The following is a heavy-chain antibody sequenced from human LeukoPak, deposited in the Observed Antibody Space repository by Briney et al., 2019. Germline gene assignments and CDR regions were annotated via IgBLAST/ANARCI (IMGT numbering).Heavy chain of an antibody. D-gene: IGHD4-17*01. Sequence: PGRSLRLSCAASGFIFSNYAMTWVRQAPGKGLEWVSVISGSGDSLDSTYYADSVKGRFTISRDNSKNTLYLQMNSLRAEDTAVYYCARAAHDYGDYVRFDYWGQGTLVTVSS. CDR3: ARAAHDYGDYVRFDY. J-gene: IGHJ4*02. CDR2: ISGSGDSLDST. V-gene: IGHV3-23*01. CDR1: GFIFSNYA.